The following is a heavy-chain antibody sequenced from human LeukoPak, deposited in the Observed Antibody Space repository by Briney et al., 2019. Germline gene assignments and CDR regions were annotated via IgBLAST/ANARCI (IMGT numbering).Heavy chain of an antibody. J-gene: IGHJ5*02. D-gene: IGHD3-3*01. V-gene: IGHV1-46*01. CDR2: INPSGGST. CDR3: ARSRSDFWSGYYSWFDP. CDR1: GYTFTSYY. Sequence: GASVKVSCKASGYTFTSYYMHWVRQAPGQGLEWMGIINPSGGSTSYAQKFQGRVTMTRDTSTSTVYMELSSLRSEDTAVYYCARSRSDFWSGYYSWFDPWGQGTLVTVSS.